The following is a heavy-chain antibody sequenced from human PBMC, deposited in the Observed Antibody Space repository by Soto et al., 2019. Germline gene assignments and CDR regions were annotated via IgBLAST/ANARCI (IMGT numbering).Heavy chain of an antibody. J-gene: IGHJ5*02. CDR3: ARVRLTTVTEPNWFDP. D-gene: IGHD4-17*01. V-gene: IGHV4-39*07. CDR1: GGSISSSSYY. Sequence: SETLSLTCTVSGGSISSSSYYWGWIRQPPGKGLEWIGSIYYSGSTYYNPSLKSRVTISVDTSKNQFSLKLSSVTAADTAVYYCARVRLTTVTEPNWFDPWGQGTLVTVSS. CDR2: IYYSGST.